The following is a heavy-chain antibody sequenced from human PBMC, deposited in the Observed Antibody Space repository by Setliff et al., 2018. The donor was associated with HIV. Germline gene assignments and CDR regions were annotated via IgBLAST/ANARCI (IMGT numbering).Heavy chain of an antibody. Sequence: ASVKVSCKASGYAFTSFYLHWVRRPPGQGLEWMAIVNPSGGDTSYAEKFQGRVTMTSDTSTSTVYMDLSSLGSEDTAVYYCARALYTNLAHFDYWGQGTLVTVSS. CDR3: ARALYTNLAHFDY. J-gene: IGHJ4*02. V-gene: IGHV1-46*01. D-gene: IGHD2-2*02. CDR1: GYAFTSFY. CDR2: VNPSGGDT.